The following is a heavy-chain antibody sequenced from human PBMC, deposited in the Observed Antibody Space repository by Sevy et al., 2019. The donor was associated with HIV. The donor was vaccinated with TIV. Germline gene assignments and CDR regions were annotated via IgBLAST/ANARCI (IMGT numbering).Heavy chain of an antibody. CDR1: GYTFTSYD. J-gene: IGHJ4*02. CDR3: ARAATYYDFWSGPNTGDYFDY. D-gene: IGHD3-3*01. CDR2: MNPNSGNT. V-gene: IGHV1-8*03. Sequence: ASVKVSCKASGYTFTSYDINWVRQATGQGLEWMGWMNPNSGNTGYAQKFQGRVTITRNTSISTAYMELSSLRSEDTAVYYCARAATYYDFWSGPNTGDYFDYWGQGTLVTVSS.